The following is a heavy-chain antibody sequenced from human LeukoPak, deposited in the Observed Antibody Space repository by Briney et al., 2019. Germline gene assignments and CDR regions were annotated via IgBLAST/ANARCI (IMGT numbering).Heavy chain of an antibody. Sequence: SETLSLTCTVSGGSISSYYWSWIRQPPGKGLEWIGYIYYSGSTNYNPSLKSRVTISVDTSKDQFSLKLSSATAADTAVYYCATTTFNYYDSSGYYYPGAFDIWGQGTMVTVSS. CDR1: GGSISSYY. J-gene: IGHJ3*02. D-gene: IGHD3-22*01. CDR3: ATTTFNYYDSSGYYYPGAFDI. CDR2: IYYSGST. V-gene: IGHV4-59*08.